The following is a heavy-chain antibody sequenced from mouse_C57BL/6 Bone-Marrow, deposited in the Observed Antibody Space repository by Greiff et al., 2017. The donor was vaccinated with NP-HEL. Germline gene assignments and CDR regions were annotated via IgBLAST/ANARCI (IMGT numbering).Heavy chain of an antibody. CDR1: GYAFSSSW. CDR2: IYPGDGDT. CDR3: ATPHDGYYPAWFAY. D-gene: IGHD2-3*01. J-gene: IGHJ3*01. Sequence: VQLQQSGPELVKPGASVKISCKASGYAFSSSWMNWVKQRPGKGLEWIGRIYPGDGDTNYNGKLKGKATLTAAKSSSTAYMQLSSLTSEDSSVYFCATPHDGYYPAWFAYWGQGTLVTVSA. V-gene: IGHV1-82*01.